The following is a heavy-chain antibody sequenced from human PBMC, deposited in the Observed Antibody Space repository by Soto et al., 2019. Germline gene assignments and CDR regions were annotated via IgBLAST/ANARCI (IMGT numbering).Heavy chain of an antibody. CDR3: ARLDKALDY. V-gene: IGHV4-59*08. CDR1: GGSISGYY. Sequence: SETLSLTCTVSGGSISGYYWSWIRQPPGKGLEWIGYIYYSGSTSYSPSLKSRVTISLDTSTHQFSLKLSSVTAADTAVYYCARLDKALDYWGQGTPVTVS. CDR2: IYYSGST. D-gene: IGHD3-9*01. J-gene: IGHJ4*02.